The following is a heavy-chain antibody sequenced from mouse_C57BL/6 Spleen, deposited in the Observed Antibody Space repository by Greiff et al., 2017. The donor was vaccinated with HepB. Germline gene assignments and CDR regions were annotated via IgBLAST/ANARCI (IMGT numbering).Heavy chain of an antibody. Sequence: VQRVESGAELARPGASVKLSCKASGYTFTSYGISWVKQRTGQGLEWIGEIYPRSGNTYYNEKFKGKATLTADKSSSTAYMELRSLTSEDSAVYFCARSGYSNYLYYAMDYWGQGTSVTVSS. D-gene: IGHD2-5*01. CDR1: GYTFTSYG. V-gene: IGHV1-81*01. J-gene: IGHJ4*01. CDR3: ARSGYSNYLYYAMDY. CDR2: IYPRSGNT.